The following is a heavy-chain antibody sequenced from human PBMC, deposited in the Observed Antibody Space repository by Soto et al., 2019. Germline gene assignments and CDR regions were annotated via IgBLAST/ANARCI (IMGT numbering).Heavy chain of an antibody. CDR3: ARETAMDYYDYYCRDV. V-gene: IGHV4-4*07. D-gene: IGHD5-18*01. J-gene: IGHJ6*02. Sequence: QVQLQESGPGLVKPSETLSLTCTVSGGSISSYYWSWIRQPAGKGLEWIGRISTSGSTNYNPSLKSRVTMSADTSKNQGSLKLSSVTAADTAVYDCARETAMDYYDYYCRDVWGQGTTVTVSS. CDR1: GGSISSYY. CDR2: ISTSGST.